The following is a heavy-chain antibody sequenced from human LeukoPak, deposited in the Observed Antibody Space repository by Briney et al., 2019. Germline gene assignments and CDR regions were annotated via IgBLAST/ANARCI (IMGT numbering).Heavy chain of an antibody. CDR1: GGTFSSYA. Sequence: GASVKVSCKASGGTFSSYAISWVRQAPGQGLEWMGGIIPIFGTANYAQKFQGRVTITADESTSTAYMELSSLRSEDTAVYYCARALDGYNYNYFDYWGQGTLVTVSS. V-gene: IGHV1-69*13. CDR3: ARALDGYNYNYFDY. J-gene: IGHJ4*02. CDR2: IIPIFGTA. D-gene: IGHD5-24*01.